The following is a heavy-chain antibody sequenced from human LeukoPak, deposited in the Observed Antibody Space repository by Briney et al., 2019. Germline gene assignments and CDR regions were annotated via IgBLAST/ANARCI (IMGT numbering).Heavy chain of an antibody. CDR1: GYSISSGYY. Sequence: PSETLSLTCAVPGYSISSGYYWSWIRQPAGKGLEWIGRIYTSGSTNYNPSLKSRGTISVDTSKNQFSLKLSSVTAADTAVYYCARDPTTEYDSSGYYYGNYWGQGTLVTVSS. V-gene: IGHV4-61*02. CDR3: ARDPTTEYDSSGYYYGNY. CDR2: IYTSGST. D-gene: IGHD3-22*01. J-gene: IGHJ4*02.